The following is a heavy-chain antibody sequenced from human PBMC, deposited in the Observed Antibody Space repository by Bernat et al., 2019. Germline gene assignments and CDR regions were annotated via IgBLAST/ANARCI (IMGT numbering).Heavy chain of an antibody. J-gene: IGHJ6*02. D-gene: IGHD3-10*01. Sequence: QVRLVESGGGVVQPGRSLRLSCEAAGFTFSSYAMHWVRQGPDKGLEWVAVISHDGSNKNYADSVKGRFTISRDNSKNTLYLQMDSLRAEDTAVYYCAKDRGFGELLYNYYYYYGMDVWGQGTTVSVSS. CDR1: GFTFSSYA. CDR2: ISHDGSNK. V-gene: IGHV3-30*18. CDR3: AKDRGFGELLYNYYYYYGMDV.